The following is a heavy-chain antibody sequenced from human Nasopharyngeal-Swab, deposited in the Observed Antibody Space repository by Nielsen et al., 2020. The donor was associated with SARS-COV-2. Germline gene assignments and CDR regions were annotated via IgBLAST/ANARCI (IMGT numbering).Heavy chain of an antibody. CDR3: ARRVGYCSGGSCYFDY. CDR1: GYIFTSYW. D-gene: IGHD2-15*01. J-gene: IGHJ4*02. CDR2: IYPGDSDT. V-gene: IGHV5-51*01. Sequence: GESLKISCKGSGYIFTSYWIGWVRQMPGKGLEWMGIIYPGDSDTRYSPSFQGQVTISADKSISTAYLQWSSLKASDTAMYYCARRVGYCSGGSCYFDYWGQGTLVTVSS.